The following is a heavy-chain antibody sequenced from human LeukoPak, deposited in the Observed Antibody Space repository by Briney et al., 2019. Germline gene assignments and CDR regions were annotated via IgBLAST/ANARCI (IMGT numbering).Heavy chain of an antibody. J-gene: IGHJ4*02. CDR3: ARMESSGSAIDY. CDR2: IYYSGST. D-gene: IGHD1-26*01. V-gene: IGHV4-59*01. Sequence: SETLSLTRTVSGVSISSYYWSWIRQPPGKGLEWIGYIYYSGSTNYNPPLKRRDTISVDTSKHQFYLKLSTVTAADTAVYYCARMESSGSAIDYWGQGTLVTVSS. CDR1: GVSISSYY.